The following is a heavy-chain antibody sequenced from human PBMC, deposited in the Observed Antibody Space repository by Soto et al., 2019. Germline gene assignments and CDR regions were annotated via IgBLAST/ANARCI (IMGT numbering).Heavy chain of an antibody. D-gene: IGHD6-6*01. CDR1: GFTFSSYG. V-gene: IGHV3-33*01. CDR2: IWYDGSNK. Sequence: QVQLVESGGGVVQPGRSLRLSCAASGFTFSSYGMHWVRQAPGKGLEWVAVIWYDGSNKYYADSVKGRFTISRDNSKNTLYLQMNGLRAEDTAVYYCAVEYSSSSFDYWGQGTLVTVSS. J-gene: IGHJ4*02. CDR3: AVEYSSSSFDY.